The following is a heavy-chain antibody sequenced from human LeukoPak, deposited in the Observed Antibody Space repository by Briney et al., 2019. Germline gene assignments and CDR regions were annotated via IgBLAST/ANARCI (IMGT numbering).Heavy chain of an antibody. CDR3: ARGIAAAGDHWFDP. Sequence: GGSLRLSCAASGFTFSNYAMTWVRQAPGKGLEWVSVISGSGSNTDYADSVKGRFTISRDNSKNTLYLQMNSLRAEDTAVYYCARGIAAAGDHWFDPWGQGTLVTVSS. D-gene: IGHD6-13*01. J-gene: IGHJ5*02. CDR1: GFTFSNYA. CDR2: ISGSGSNT. V-gene: IGHV3-23*01.